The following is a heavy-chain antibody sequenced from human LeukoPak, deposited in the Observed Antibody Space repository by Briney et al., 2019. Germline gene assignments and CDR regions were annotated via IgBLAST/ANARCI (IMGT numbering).Heavy chain of an antibody. J-gene: IGHJ4*02. CDR1: GFTFDNYA. CDR2: IGGSGDDT. D-gene: IGHD5-24*01. CDR3: ARGAGYNYPYYFDY. Sequence: GGSLRLSCAASGFTFDNYAMSWVRQTPGKGLEWVSGIGGSGDDTSYADSVKGRFTVSRDNSKNTLYLQMNSLRAEDTAVYYCARGAGYNYPYYFDYWGQGTLVTVSS. V-gene: IGHV3-23*01.